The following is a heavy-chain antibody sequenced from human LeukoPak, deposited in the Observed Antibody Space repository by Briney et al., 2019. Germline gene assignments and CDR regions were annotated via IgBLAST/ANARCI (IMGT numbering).Heavy chain of an antibody. J-gene: IGHJ4*02. CDR3: ASWGNWNYPDFDY. D-gene: IGHD1-7*01. CDR2: INTDGSST. CDR1: GFTFSSYG. Sequence: GRSLRLSCAASGFTFSSYGMHWVRQAPGKGLVWVSRINTDGSSTSYADSVKGRFTISRDNAKNTLYLQMNSLRAEDTAVYYCASWGNWNYPDFDYWGQGTLVTVSS. V-gene: IGHV3-74*01.